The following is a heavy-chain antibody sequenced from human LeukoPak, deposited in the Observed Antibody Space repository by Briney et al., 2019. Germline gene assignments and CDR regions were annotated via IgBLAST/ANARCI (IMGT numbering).Heavy chain of an antibody. CDR1: GYTLSDYY. Sequence: ASVTVSCKASGYTLSDYYIHWVRQAPGQGLEWMGWINPNSGATDHAQKFQDRFTMTRDTSVNTVYMEISSLRSDDTAVYYCARDGRQRYSGYEWDYWGQGTLVTVSS. D-gene: IGHD5-12*01. CDR2: INPNSGAT. J-gene: IGHJ4*02. CDR3: ARDGRQRYSGYEWDY. V-gene: IGHV1-2*02.